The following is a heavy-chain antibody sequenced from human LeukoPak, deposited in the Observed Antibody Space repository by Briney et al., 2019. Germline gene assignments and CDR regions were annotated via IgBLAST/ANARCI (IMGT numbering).Heavy chain of an antibody. V-gene: IGHV3-49*04. CDR3: TISYPSWELPPEIDY. J-gene: IGHJ4*02. CDR1: GFTFGDYA. D-gene: IGHD1-26*01. Sequence: PGRSLRLSCTASGFTFGDYAMSWVRQAPGKGLEGVGFIRSKAYGGTTEYAASVKGRFTISRDDSKSIAYLQMNSLKTEDTAVYYCTISYPSWELPPEIDYWGQGTLVTVSS. CDR2: IRSKAYGGTT.